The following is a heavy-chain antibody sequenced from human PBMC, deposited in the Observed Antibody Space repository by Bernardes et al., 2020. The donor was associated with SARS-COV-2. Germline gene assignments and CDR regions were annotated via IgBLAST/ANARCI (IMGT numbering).Heavy chain of an antibody. CDR2: IHSRGTT. V-gene: IGHV4-59*11. D-gene: IGHD6-13*01. CDR1: GGSISSHH. CDR3: AREGVNAAAGLDY. Sequence: SETLSLTCTVSGGSISSHHWSWIRQSPGKGLEWIGYIHSRGTTDYNPSLKSRVTISLDTSRTQFFLKLDSVTAADTAVYYCAREGVNAAAGLDYWGQGTLVTVSS. J-gene: IGHJ4*02.